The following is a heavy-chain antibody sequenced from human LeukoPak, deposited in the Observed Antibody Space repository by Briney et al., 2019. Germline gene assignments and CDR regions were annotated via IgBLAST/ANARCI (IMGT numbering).Heavy chain of an antibody. CDR3: AKGRVGSASYTDC. CDR1: GFTFRSYA. D-gene: IGHD3-10*01. CDR2: ISASGDDT. J-gene: IGHJ4*02. V-gene: IGHV3-23*01. Sequence: GGSLRLSCAASGFTFRSYAMTWVRQAPGKGLEWVSEISASGDDTYYADSVKGRFPISRDNSKNTLFLQMNSLRAEDTAVYYCAKGRVGSASYTDCWGQGTLVTVSS.